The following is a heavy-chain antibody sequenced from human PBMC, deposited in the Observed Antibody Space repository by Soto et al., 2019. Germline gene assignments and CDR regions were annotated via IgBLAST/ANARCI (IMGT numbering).Heavy chain of an antibody. D-gene: IGHD3-22*01. CDR1: GGSIGSSTQY. Sequence: SETLSLTCTVSGGSIGSSTQYWGWIRQPPGQGLEWIGNVLSSGTTYYNPSLKSRVTISVDTSKNQFSLKLSSVTAADSAIYYCARYHYYDTRWFDPWGQGTLVTVSS. V-gene: IGHV4-39*01. CDR2: VLSSGTT. CDR3: ARYHYYDTRWFDP. J-gene: IGHJ5*02.